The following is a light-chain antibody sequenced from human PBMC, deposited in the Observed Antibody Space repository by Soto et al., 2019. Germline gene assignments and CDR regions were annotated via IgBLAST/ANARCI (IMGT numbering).Light chain of an antibody. CDR3: SSSTTGTTPHV. V-gene: IGLV2-14*01. CDR1: SSDVGGYNS. J-gene: IGLJ1*01. Sequence: QSALTQPASVSGSPGQSITFSCTGTSSDVGGYNSVSWYQHHPGEAPKLMIYDVGSRPSAVSNRFSGSKSGNTASLTISGLQAEDEADYYCSSSTTGTTPHVFGTGTKLTVL. CDR2: DVG.